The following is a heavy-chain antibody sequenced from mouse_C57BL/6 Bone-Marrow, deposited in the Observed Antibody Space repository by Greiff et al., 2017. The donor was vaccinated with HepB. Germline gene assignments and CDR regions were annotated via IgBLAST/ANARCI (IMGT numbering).Heavy chain of an antibody. CDR1: GFTFSSYG. Sequence: EVHLVESGGDLVKPGGSLKLSCAASGFTFSSYGMSWVRQTPDKRLEWVATISSGGSYTYYPDSVKGRFTISRDNAKNTLYLQMSSLKSEDTAMYYCARRDYGNRAGDYFGYWGQGTTLTVSS. J-gene: IGHJ2*01. CDR3: ARRDYGNRAGDYFGY. V-gene: IGHV5-6*01. CDR2: ISSGGSYT. D-gene: IGHD2-1*01.